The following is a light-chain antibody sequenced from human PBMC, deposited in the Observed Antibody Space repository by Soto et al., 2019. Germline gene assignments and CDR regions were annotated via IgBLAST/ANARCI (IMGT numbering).Light chain of an antibody. Sequence: DIVMTQSPLSLPVTPGEPASISCRSSQSLLHINGYNYLDWYLQKPGQSPQLLIYLGSHRASGVPDRFSGSESGTDFTLKISRVEAEDVGVYYCMQSLHTRTFGQGTKVDIK. CDR2: LGS. J-gene: IGKJ1*01. CDR3: MQSLHTRT. CDR1: QSLLHINGYNY. V-gene: IGKV2-28*01.